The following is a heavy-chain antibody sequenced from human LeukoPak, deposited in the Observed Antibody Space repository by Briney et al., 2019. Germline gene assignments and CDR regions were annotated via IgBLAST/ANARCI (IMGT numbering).Heavy chain of an antibody. V-gene: IGHV4-39*01. J-gene: IGHJ5*02. D-gene: IGHD2-8*02. CDR1: DDSISSSSYY. Sequence: PSETLSLTCTLSDDSISSSSYYWGWIRQPPGKGLEWIAAIYYTGSTYYNPTFKSRVTMSVDRSINQFSLKLTSVTAAVTAVYYCARHVLFAPYCADSRCFFYMFDPWGQGTLVTVSS. CDR3: ARHVLFAPYCADSRCFFYMFDP. CDR2: IYYTGST.